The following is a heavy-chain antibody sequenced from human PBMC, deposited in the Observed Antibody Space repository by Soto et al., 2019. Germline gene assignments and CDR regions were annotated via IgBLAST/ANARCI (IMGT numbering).Heavy chain of an antibody. CDR3: AKDRGSSSRFFDY. CDR2: ISGSGGST. J-gene: IGHJ4*02. CDR1: GFTFSSYA. V-gene: IGHV3-23*01. Sequence: PGGSLRLSCAASGFTFSSYAMSWVRQAPGKGLEWASAISGSGGSTYYADSVKGRFTISRDNSKNTLYLQMNSLRAEDTAVYYCAKDRGSSSRFFDYWGQGTLVTVSS. D-gene: IGHD6-6*01.